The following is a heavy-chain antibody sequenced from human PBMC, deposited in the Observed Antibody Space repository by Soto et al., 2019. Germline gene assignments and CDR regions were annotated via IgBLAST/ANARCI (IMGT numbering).Heavy chain of an antibody. J-gene: IGHJ4*02. CDR3: ARSPGVITPLEY. V-gene: IGHV4-59*13. CDR1: GGSISMYV. Sequence: SGTLSLPCTVSGGSISMYVWSWLRQPPGKGLEWVGYISYSGSTNYNRSLKSGATISGDTSNNQVSLRLRSVTAADTAVYYCARSPGVITPLEYWGQGALVTVSS. D-gene: IGHD3-3*01. CDR2: ISYSGST.